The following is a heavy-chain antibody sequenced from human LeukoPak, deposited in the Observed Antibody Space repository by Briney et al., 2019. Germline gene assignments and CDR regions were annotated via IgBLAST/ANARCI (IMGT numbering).Heavy chain of an antibody. CDR1: GGSISSYY. CDR3: ARHKGGWSIDY. D-gene: IGHD6-19*01. CDR2: IYYSGST. V-gene: IGHV4-59*08. Sequence: PSETLSLTRTVSGGSISSYYWSWIRPPPGKGLECIGYIYYSGSTNYNPSLESRVTISVDTSKNQISLKLSSVTAADTAVYYCARHKGGWSIDYWGQGTLVTVSS. J-gene: IGHJ4*02.